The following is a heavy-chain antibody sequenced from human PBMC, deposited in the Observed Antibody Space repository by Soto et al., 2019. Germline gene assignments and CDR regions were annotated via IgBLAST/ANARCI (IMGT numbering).Heavy chain of an antibody. Sequence: EVQLVESGGGLVQPGGSLRLSCAASGFTFSSYWMSWVRQAPGKGLEWVANIKQDGSEKYYVDSVKGRFTISRDNAKNSLYLQMNSLRAEDTAVDYCARDSLVVVPAAIHYGMDVWGQGTTVTVSS. CDR2: IKQDGSEK. V-gene: IGHV3-7*03. D-gene: IGHD2-2*01. CDR1: GFTFSSYW. CDR3: ARDSLVVVPAAIHYGMDV. J-gene: IGHJ6*02.